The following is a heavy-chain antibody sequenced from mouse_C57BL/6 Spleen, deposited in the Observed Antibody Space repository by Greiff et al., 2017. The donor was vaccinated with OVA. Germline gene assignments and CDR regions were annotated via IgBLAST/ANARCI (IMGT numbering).Heavy chain of an antibody. CDR3: ARERGYDYSYFDY. V-gene: IGHV1-53*01. J-gene: IGHJ2*01. CDR2: INPSNGGT. Sequence: QVQLKQPGTELVKPGASVKLSCKASGYTFTGYWMHWVKQRPGQGLEWIGNINPSNGGTNYNEKFKSKATLTVDKSSSTAYMQLSSLTSEDSAVYYCARERGYDYSYFDYWGQGTTLTVSS. CDR1: GYTFTGYW. D-gene: IGHD2-4*01.